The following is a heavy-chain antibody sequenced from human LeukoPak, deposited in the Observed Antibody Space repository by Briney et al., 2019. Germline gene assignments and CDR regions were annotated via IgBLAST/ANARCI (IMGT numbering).Heavy chain of an antibody. Sequence: GGSLRLSCAGSGFTFSTDDMSWVRQAPGTGLEWVSYISRRGSTKYYADSVKGRFIISRDNAKNSLYLQMNSLSAEDTAFYYCVTGDWGSWGQGTLVTVSS. D-gene: IGHD7-27*01. J-gene: IGHJ4*02. CDR1: GFTFSTDD. CDR2: ISRRGSTK. V-gene: IGHV3-48*03. CDR3: VTGDWGS.